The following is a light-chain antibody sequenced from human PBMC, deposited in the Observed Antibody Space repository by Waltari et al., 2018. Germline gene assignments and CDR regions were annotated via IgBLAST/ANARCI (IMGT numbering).Light chain of an antibody. CDR2: DVR. Sequence: QSALTQAASVSGSPGQSITISCTGTTSDVGAYDYVSWYQQPPGKAPKLIIYDVRTRPLGVSKRFSGSKSGITASLSISGLQAEDEAYYYCSSYTSSSTWVFGGGTKLTVL. J-gene: IGLJ3*02. CDR3: SSYTSSSTWV. V-gene: IGLV2-14*03. CDR1: TSDVGAYDY.